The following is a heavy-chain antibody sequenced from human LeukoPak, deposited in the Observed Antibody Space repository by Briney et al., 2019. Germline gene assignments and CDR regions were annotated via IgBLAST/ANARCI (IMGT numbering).Heavy chain of an antibody. J-gene: IGHJ4*02. CDR3: ARERRYCSGGSCYGSSYFDY. CDR1: GFTFSDYY. CDR2: ISSSSSYI. D-gene: IGHD2-15*01. V-gene: IGHV3-11*06. Sequence: GGSLRLSCAASGFTFSDYYMSWIRQAPGKGLEWVSSISSSSSYIYYADSVKGRFTISRDNAKNSLYLQMNSLRAEDTAVYYCARERRYCSGGSCYGSSYFDYWGQGTLVTVSS.